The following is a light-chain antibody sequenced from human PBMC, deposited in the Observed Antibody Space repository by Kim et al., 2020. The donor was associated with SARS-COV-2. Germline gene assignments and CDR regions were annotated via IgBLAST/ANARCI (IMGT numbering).Light chain of an antibody. CDR1: SLRTYY. V-gene: IGLV3-19*01. CDR2: GKN. CDR3: NSRDNNGDEVI. J-gene: IGLJ2*01. Sequence: SSELTQDPAVSVALGQTVRITCQGDSLRTYYASWFQHKPGQAPILVIYGKNNRPSGIPDRFSGSSSGNTASLTVTGAQAVDEADYYCNSRDNNGDEVIFG.